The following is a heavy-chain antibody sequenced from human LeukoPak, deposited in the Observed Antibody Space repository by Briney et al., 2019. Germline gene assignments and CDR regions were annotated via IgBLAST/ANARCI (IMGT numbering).Heavy chain of an antibody. CDR3: ARRAMVRGVSQFDC. V-gene: IGHV3-7*01. CDR1: GFTFSSYW. Sequence: GGSLRLSCAASGFTFSSYWMSWVRQAPGKGLEWVANIKQDGSEKYYVDSVKGRFTISRDNAKNSLYLQMNSLRAEDTAVYYCARRAMVRGVSQFDCWGQGTLVTVSS. CDR2: IKQDGSEK. J-gene: IGHJ4*02. D-gene: IGHD3-10*01.